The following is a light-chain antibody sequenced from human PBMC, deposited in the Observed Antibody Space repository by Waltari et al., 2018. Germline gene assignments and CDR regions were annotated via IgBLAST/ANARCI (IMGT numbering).Light chain of an antibody. Sequence: QLVLTQSPSASASLGASVKVTCTLSSGHTSYAIAWHQQQPEKGPRYLMKINSDGSHSKGDGIPDRFSGSSSGAERYLTISSLQSEDYADYYCQTWDTGILVFGGGTKLTVL. J-gene: IGLJ3*02. CDR1: SGHTSYA. CDR3: QTWDTGILV. V-gene: IGLV4-69*01. CDR2: INSDGSH.